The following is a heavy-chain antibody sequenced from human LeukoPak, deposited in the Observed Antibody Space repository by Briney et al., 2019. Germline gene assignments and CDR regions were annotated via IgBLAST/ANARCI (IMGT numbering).Heavy chain of an antibody. Sequence: ASVTVSCKASGYTFTGYYMHWVRQAPGQGLEWMGWINPNSGGTNYAQKFQGRVTMTRDTSISTAYMELSRLRSDDTAVYYCAREDSSTSCYGTWGQGTLVTVSS. CDR2: INPNSGGT. CDR1: GYTFTGYY. J-gene: IGHJ4*02. V-gene: IGHV1-2*02. CDR3: AREDSSTSCYGT. D-gene: IGHD2-2*01.